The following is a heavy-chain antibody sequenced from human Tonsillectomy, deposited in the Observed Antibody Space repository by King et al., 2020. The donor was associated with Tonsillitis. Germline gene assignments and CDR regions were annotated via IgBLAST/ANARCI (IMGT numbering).Heavy chain of an antibody. D-gene: IGHD1-26*01. CDR2: ISYDGSNK. J-gene: IGHJ4*02. Sequence: QLVQSGGGVVQPGRSLRLSCAASGFTFSSYGMHRVRQAPGKGLEWVAVISYDGSNKYYADSVKGRFTISRDNSKNTLYLQMNSLRAEDTAVYYCARDRGGAIDYWGQGTLVTVSS. V-gene: IGHV3-33*05. CDR1: GFTFSSYG. CDR3: ARDRGGAIDY.